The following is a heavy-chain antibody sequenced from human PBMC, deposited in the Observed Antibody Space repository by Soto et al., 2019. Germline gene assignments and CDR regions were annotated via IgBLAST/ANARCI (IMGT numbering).Heavy chain of an antibody. V-gene: IGHV1-18*01. CDR3: ARYQGEYCSSTSCPHPVRAFDI. Sequence: GASVKVSCKASGYTFTSYGISWVRQAPGQGLEWMGLISAYNGNTNYAQKLQGRVTMTTDTSTSTAYMEMRSLRSDDTAVYYCARYQGEYCSSTSCPHPVRAFDIWGQGTMVTVSS. CDR2: ISAYNGNT. D-gene: IGHD2-2*01. J-gene: IGHJ3*02. CDR1: GYTFTSYG.